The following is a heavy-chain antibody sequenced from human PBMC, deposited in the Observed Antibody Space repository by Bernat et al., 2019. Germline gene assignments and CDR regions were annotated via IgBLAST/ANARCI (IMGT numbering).Heavy chain of an antibody. J-gene: IGHJ3*02. CDR2: INSDGSST. V-gene: IGHV3-74*01. CDR1: GFTFSSYW. D-gene: IGHD3-22*01. Sequence: EVQLVESGGGLVQPGGSLRLSCAASGFTFSSYWMHWVRQAPGKGLVWVSRINSDGSSTSYADSVKGRFTISRDNAKNTLYLKMNSLRAEDTAVYYCARYYYDSSGDAFDIWGQGTIVTVSS. CDR3: ARYYYDSSGDAFDI.